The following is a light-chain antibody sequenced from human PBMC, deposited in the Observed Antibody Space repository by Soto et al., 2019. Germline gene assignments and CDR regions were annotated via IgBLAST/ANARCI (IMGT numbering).Light chain of an antibody. CDR1: QTVSSNY. J-gene: IGKJ5*01. CDR3: QHYDSLPIT. V-gene: IGKV3-20*01. CDR2: GAS. Sequence: EIILTQSPDTLSFSPGERATLSCRASQTVSSNYLAWCQQRPGQAPRLLIYGASTRAAGIPDRFSGSGSGTDFTLTISRLEPEDFAVFYCQHYDSLPITFGQGTRLEIK.